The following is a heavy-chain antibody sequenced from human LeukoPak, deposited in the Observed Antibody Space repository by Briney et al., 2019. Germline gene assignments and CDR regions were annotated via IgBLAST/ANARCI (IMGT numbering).Heavy chain of an antibody. J-gene: IGHJ4*02. CDR1: GFTFSTYW. D-gene: IGHD6-13*01. CDR3: GRLSLQEGNSKYRFFDY. V-gene: IGHV3-74*01. Sequence: PGGSLRLSCAASGFTFSTYWMHWVRQAPGKGLVWVSRINSDGSSTSYADSVKGRFSISRDNAKNTLYLQMNSLRAEDTAVYYCGRLSLQEGNSKYRFFDYWGQGTLVTVSS. CDR2: INSDGSST.